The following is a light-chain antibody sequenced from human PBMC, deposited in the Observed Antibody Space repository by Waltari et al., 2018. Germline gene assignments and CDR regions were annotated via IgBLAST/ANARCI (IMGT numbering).Light chain of an antibody. Sequence: DIQMTQSPSSVSASVGDRVTITCRASEDVSTLLSWYQQKPGKVPQLLIFAASVLRTGVFSRFTGSGSGTDFTLTISSLEPEDFATYYCQQSNTFPLTFGGGTKVEIK. CDR2: AAS. CDR3: QQSNTFPLT. V-gene: IGKV1-12*01. J-gene: IGKJ4*01. CDR1: EDVSTL.